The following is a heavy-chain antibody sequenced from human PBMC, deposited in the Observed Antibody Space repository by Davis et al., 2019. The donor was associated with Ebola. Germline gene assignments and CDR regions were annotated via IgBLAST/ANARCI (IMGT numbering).Heavy chain of an antibody. Sequence: GESLKISCAASGFTFSDYYMSWIRQPPAKGLEWVSYISSSGSTIYYADSVKGRFTISRDNAKNSLYLQMNSLRAEDTAVYYCASPGYSSSSGGDYYYYGMDVWGQGTTVTVSS. J-gene: IGHJ6*02. CDR1: GFTFSDYY. D-gene: IGHD6-6*01. CDR2: ISSSGSTI. V-gene: IGHV3-11*01. CDR3: ASPGYSSSSGGDYYYYGMDV.